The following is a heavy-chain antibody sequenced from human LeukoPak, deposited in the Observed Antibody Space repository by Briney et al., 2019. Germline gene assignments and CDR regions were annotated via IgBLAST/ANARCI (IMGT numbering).Heavy chain of an antibody. J-gene: IGHJ4*02. D-gene: IGHD2-2*01. CDR1: GFTFSSYA. Sequence: GGSLRLSCAASGFTFSSYAMHWVRQAPGKGLEWVAVISYDGSNKYYADSVKGRFTISRDNSKNMLYLQMNSLRAEDTAVYYCARAPLPYCSSTSCCIDYWGQGTLVTVSS. CDR2: ISYDGSNK. CDR3: ARAPLPYCSSTSCCIDY. V-gene: IGHV3-30-3*01.